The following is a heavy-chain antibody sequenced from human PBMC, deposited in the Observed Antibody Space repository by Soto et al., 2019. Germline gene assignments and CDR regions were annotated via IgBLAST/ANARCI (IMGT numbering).Heavy chain of an antibody. CDR2: ISGDNGDT. CDR3: ARAGPARCSSTNCLAYSPDV. J-gene: IGHJ6*04. V-gene: IGHV1-3*01. CDR1: GYTFSTHA. D-gene: IGHD2-2*01. Sequence: ASVKVSCKASGYTFSTHAIHWVRQAPGQRLEWMGWISGDNGDTKYSQTLQGRVTITRDTSASTAYMELNSLRAEDTAVYYCARAGPARCSSTNCLAYSPDVWGKGTTVTVSS.